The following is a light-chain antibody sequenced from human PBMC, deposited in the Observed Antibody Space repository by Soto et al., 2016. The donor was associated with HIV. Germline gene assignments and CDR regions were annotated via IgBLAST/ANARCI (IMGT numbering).Light chain of an antibody. J-gene: IGLJ2*01. Sequence: SSELTQDPAVSVALGQTVRITCQGDSLRSYYGSWYRQKPGQAPVLVIYGKNSRPSGIPDRFSGSTSGNTASLTITGAQAEDEADYYCDSRDSSGNHLIFGGGTKLTVL. CDR2: GKN. CDR3: DSRDSSGNHLI. CDR1: SLRSYY. V-gene: IGLV3-19*01.